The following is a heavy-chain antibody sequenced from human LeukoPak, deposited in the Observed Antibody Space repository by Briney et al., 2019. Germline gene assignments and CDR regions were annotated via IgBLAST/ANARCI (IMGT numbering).Heavy chain of an antibody. CDR3: ARQSYCSSTTCYYYYGMDV. CDR1: GGSISDYY. J-gene: IGHJ6*02. Sequence: SSETLSLTCTVSGGSISDYYWNWIRQPPGKGLEWIGYIYYSGSTNYNPSLKSRVTISVDTSKNQFSLKLSSVTAADTAVYYCARQSYCSSTTCYYYYGMDVWGQGTTVTVSS. V-gene: IGHV4-59*08. CDR2: IYYSGST. D-gene: IGHD2-2*01.